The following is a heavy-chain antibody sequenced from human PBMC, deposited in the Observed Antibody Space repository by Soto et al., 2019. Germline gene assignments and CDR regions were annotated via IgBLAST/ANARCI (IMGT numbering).Heavy chain of an antibody. CDR3: ARDDVADDDYHYLDS. CDR1: GYIFTYRY. J-gene: IGHJ5*01. Sequence: GASVKVSCKASGYIFTYRYLYWVRQAPGQALEWMGWIIPYSGNTNYAQKFQDRFSITRESSLSTVYMELRSLRSDDTGMYYCARDDVADDDYHYLDSWGQGTMVTVSS. V-gene: IGHV1-45*02. CDR2: IIPYSGNT. D-gene: IGHD5-12*01.